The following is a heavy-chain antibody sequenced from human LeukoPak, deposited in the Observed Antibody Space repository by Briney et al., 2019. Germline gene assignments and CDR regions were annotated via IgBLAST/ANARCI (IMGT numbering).Heavy chain of an antibody. J-gene: IGHJ6*02. V-gene: IGHV3-7*03. CDR2: INHNGNVN. Sequence: GGSLRLSCAASGFTFSSYWMNWARQAPGKGLEWVASINHNGNVNYYVDSVKGRFTISRDNAKNSLYLQMSNLRAEDTAVYFCARVGGLGVWGQGATVTVSS. CDR1: GFTFSSYW. CDR3: ARVGGLGV. D-gene: IGHD1-26*01.